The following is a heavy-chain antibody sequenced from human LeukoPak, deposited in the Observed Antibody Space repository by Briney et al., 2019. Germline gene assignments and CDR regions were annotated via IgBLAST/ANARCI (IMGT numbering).Heavy chain of an antibody. V-gene: IGHV3-48*01. CDR2: ISSSSSTI. Sequence: GGSPRLSCAASGFTFSSYAMSWVRQAPGKGLEWVSYISSSSSTIYYADSVKGRFTISRDNAKNSLYLQMNSLRAEDTAVYYCARSVVANFYYYYYYMDVWGKGTTVTVSS. CDR3: ARSVVANFYYYYYYMDV. J-gene: IGHJ6*03. D-gene: IGHD2-15*01. CDR1: GFTFSSYA.